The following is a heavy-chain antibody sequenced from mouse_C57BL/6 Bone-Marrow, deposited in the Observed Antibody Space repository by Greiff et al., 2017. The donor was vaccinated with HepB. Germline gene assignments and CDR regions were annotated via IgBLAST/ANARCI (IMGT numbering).Heavy chain of an antibody. CDR1: GYTFTSYG. V-gene: IGHV1-81*01. J-gene: IGHJ4*01. CDR2: IYPRSGNT. CDR3: AREGYYGSHYYAMDY. Sequence: QVQLQQSGAELARPGASVKLSCKASGYTFTSYGISWVKQRTGQGLEWIGEIYPRSGNTYYNEKFKGKATLTADKSSSTAYMELRSLTSEDSAVYFCAREGYYGSHYYAMDYWGQGTSVTVSS. D-gene: IGHD1-1*01.